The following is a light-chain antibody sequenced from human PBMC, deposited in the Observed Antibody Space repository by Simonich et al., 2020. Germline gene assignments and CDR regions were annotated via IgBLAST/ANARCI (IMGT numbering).Light chain of an antibody. CDR1: QRVSSN. Sequence: EIVMTQSPATLSVSPGERATLSCRASQRVSSNLAWYQQKPGQAPRILIYGASTRATGIPARFSGRGSGTEFTLTISSLQSEDFAVYYCQQYNNWPSWTFGQGTKVEIK. CDR2: GAS. CDR3: QQYNNWPSWT. J-gene: IGKJ1*01. V-gene: IGKV3-15*01.